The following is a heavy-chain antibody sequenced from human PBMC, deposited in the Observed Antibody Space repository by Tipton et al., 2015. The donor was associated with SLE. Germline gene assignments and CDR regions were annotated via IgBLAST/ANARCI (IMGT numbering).Heavy chain of an antibody. CDR3: ARGYDSSGLDY. CDR1: GFTFSSYG. J-gene: IGHJ4*02. V-gene: IGHV3-33*01. D-gene: IGHD3-22*01. Sequence: SLRLSCAASGFTFSSYGMHWVRQAPGKGLEWVAVIWYDGSNKYYAVSVKSRITINPDTSKNQFSLQLNSVTPEDTAVYYCARGYDSSGLDYWGQGTLVTVSS. CDR2: IWYDGSNK.